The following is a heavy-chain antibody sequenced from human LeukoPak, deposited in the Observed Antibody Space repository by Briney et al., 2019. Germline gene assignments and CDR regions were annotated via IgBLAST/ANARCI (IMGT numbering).Heavy chain of an antibody. V-gene: IGHV4-39*01. CDR3: AARRGRPLDY. D-gene: IGHD1-26*01. J-gene: IGHJ4*02. Sequence: SETLSLTCTVSGGSISSSSCYWGWIRQPPGKGLEWIGSIYYSGSTYYNPSLKSRVTISVDTSKNQFSLKLSSVTAADTAVYYCAARRGRPLDYWGQGTLVTVSS. CDR1: GGSISSSSCY. CDR2: IYYSGST.